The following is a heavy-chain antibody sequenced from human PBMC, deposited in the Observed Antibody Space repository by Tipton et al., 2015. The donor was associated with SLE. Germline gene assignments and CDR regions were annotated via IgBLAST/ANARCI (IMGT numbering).Heavy chain of an antibody. CDR2: IYYSGNT. J-gene: IGHJ4*02. CDR3: ASDNYVFDY. V-gene: IGHV4-39*07. CDR1: GGSISSSSYF. D-gene: IGHD4-11*01. Sequence: TLSLTCTVSGGSISSSSYFWGWIRQPPGKGLEWIGSIYYSGNTYYNPSLKSRVTISVDRSKNQFSLKLSSVTAADTAVYYCASDNYVFDYWGQGTLVTVSS.